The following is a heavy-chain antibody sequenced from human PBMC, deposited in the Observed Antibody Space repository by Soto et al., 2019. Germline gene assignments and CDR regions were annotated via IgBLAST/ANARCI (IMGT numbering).Heavy chain of an antibody. D-gene: IGHD6-19*01. CDR3: AIDPYSGWCPFDF. CDR1: GFTFTNYG. CDR2: IHGGTGIT. J-gene: IGHJ4*02. V-gene: IGHV1-3*01. Sequence: QVQLVQSGSEVKKAGASVRISCRSSGFTFTNYGIVWLRQAPGERLEWMAWIHGGTGITKYSQKFRDRVTLARDTPASTEHMELTSLRSEDTAVYYCAIDPYSGWCPFDFWGQGTLVSVSS.